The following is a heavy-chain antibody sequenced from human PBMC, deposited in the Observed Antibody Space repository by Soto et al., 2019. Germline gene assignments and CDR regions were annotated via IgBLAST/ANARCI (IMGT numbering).Heavy chain of an antibody. J-gene: IGHJ4*02. Sequence: ASVKVSCKASGGTFSSYAISWVRQAPGQGLEWMGGIIPIFGTANYAQKFQGRVTITADESTSTAYMELSSLRSEDTAVYYCARLYDSSGYYFTYFDYWGQGTLVTVSS. CDR1: GGTFSSYA. CDR3: ARLYDSSGYYFTYFDY. V-gene: IGHV1-69*13. CDR2: IIPIFGTA. D-gene: IGHD3-22*01.